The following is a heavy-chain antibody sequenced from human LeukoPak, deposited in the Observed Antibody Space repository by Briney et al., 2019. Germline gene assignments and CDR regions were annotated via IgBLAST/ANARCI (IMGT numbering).Heavy chain of an antibody. CDR1: GFTFSSYS. V-gene: IGHV3-21*01. J-gene: IGHJ4*02. CDR3: ARESRGNYFDY. Sequence: GGSLRLSCAASGFTFSSYSMNWVCQAPGKGLEWVSSISSSSSYIFYADSVKGRFTISRDNAKNSLYLQMNSLRAEDTAVYYCARESRGNYFDYWGQGTLVTVSS. D-gene: IGHD3-16*01. CDR2: ISSSSSYI.